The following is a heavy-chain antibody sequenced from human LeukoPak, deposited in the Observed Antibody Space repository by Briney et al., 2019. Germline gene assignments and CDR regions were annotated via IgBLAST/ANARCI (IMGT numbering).Heavy chain of an antibody. D-gene: IGHD3-3*01. CDR1: GYTFTSYG. V-gene: IGHV1-18*01. J-gene: IGHJ4*02. CDR2: NSAYNGNT. CDR3: ARDAPRSGSIARFDY. Sequence: ASVKVSCKASGYTFTSYGISWVRQAPGQGLEWMGWNSAYNGNTNYAQKLQGRVTMTTDTSTSTAYMELRSLRSDDTAVYYCARDAPRSGSIARFDYWGQGTLVTVSS.